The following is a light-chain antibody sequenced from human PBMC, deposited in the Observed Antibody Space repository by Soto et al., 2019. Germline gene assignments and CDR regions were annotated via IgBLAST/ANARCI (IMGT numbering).Light chain of an antibody. V-gene: IGLV2-23*01. J-gene: IGLJ2*01. Sequence: QSALTQPASVSGSPGQSITISCTGTSSDVGSYNLVSWYQQHPSEAPKLMIYEGSKRPSGVSTRFSGSKSGNTASLRISGLQAEDEDYYYCCSYAGSTTWVFGGGTQHTVL. CDR3: CSYAGSTTWV. CDR2: EGS. CDR1: SSDVGSYNL.